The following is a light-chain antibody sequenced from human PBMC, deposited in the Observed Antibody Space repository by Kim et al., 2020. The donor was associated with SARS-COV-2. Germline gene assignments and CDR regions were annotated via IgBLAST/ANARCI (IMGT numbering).Light chain of an antibody. CDR2: DVS. J-gene: IGLJ3*02. V-gene: IGLV2-14*03. Sequence: GQSITLSCTGTSSDVGGYNYVSWYQQHPGNAPKLMIYDVSNRPSGVSNRFSGSRSGNTASLTISGLQAEDEADYYCSSYTSSSTWVFGGGTKLTVL. CDR3: SSYTSSSTWV. CDR1: SSDVGGYNY.